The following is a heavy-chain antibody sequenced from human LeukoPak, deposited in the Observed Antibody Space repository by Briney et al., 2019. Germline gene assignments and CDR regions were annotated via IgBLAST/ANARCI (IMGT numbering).Heavy chain of an antibody. V-gene: IGHV3-48*03. J-gene: IGHJ6*03. CDR2: ISNSGSTI. D-gene: IGHD2-8*01. Sequence: QSGGSLRLSCAASGFTFSSYAMHWVRQAPGKGLEWISYISNSGSTIYYADSVKGRFTIFRDNAKNSLHLQMNSLRAEDTAVYYCAREVSYYYYMDVWGKGTTVTVSS. CDR1: GFTFSSYA. CDR3: AREVSYYYYMDV.